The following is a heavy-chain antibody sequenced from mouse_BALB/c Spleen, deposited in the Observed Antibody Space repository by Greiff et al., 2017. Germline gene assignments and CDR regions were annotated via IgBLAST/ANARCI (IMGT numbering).Heavy chain of an antibody. Sequence: EVKLMESGGGLVKPGGSLKLSCAASGFAFSSYDMSWVRQTPEKRLEWVAYISSGGGSTYYPDTVKGRFTISRDNAKNTLYLQMSSLKSEDTAMYYCARLGGNYDYWGQGTTLTVSS. CDR3: ARLGGNYDY. J-gene: IGHJ2*01. D-gene: IGHD2-1*01. CDR2: ISSGGGST. V-gene: IGHV5-12-1*01. CDR1: GFAFSSYD.